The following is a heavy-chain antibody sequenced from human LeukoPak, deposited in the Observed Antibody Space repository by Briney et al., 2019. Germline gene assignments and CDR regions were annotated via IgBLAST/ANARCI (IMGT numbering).Heavy chain of an antibody. CDR3: ARDREAVTDL. Sequence: GASVKVSCKASGGTFSSYAISWVRQAPGQGLEWMGRIIPIFGTANYAQKFQGRVTITADKSTSTAYMELSSLRSEGTAVYYCARDREAVTDLWGQGTLVTVSS. CDR1: GGTFSSYA. J-gene: IGHJ5*02. D-gene: IGHD4-11*01. V-gene: IGHV1-69*06. CDR2: IIPIFGTA.